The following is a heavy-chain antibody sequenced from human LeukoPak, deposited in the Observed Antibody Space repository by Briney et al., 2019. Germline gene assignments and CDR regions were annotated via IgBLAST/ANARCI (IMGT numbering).Heavy chain of an antibody. D-gene: IGHD5-24*01. J-gene: IGHJ3*02. Sequence: GASVKVSCKASGYTFTSYAMNWVRQAPGQGLEWMGWININTGNPTYAQGFTGRFVFSLDTSVSTAYLQISSLKAEDTAVYFCARRQVNYAFDIWGQGTMVTVSS. V-gene: IGHV7-4-1*02. CDR1: GYTFTSYA. CDR3: ARRQVNYAFDI. CDR2: ININTGNP.